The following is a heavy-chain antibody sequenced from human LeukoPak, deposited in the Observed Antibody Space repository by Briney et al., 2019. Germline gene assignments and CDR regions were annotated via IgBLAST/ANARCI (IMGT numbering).Heavy chain of an antibody. CDR3: AKYSGGWYSVGYFDY. J-gene: IGHJ4*02. V-gene: IGHV3-30*02. Sequence: PGGSLRLSCAASGFTFSSYGMHWVRQAPGKGLEWVAFIRYDGSNKYYADSVKGRFTISRVNSKNTLYLQMNSLRAEDTAVYYCAKYSGGWYSVGYFDYWGQGTLVTVSS. CDR1: GFTFSSYG. D-gene: IGHD6-19*01. CDR2: IRYDGSNK.